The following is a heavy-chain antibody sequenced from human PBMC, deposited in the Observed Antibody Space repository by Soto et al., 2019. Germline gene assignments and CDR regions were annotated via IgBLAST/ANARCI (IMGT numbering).Heavy chain of an antibody. J-gene: IGHJ5*02. CDR3: ARMRRQQLVNWFDP. CDR1: GYTFTSYG. V-gene: IGHV1-18*01. CDR2: ISAYNGNT. D-gene: IGHD6-13*01. Sequence: ASVKVSCKASGYTFTSYGISCVRQAPGQGLEWMGWISAYNGNTNYAQKLQGRVTMTTDTSTSTAYMELRSLRSDDTAVYYCARMRRQQLVNWFDPWGQGTLVTVSS.